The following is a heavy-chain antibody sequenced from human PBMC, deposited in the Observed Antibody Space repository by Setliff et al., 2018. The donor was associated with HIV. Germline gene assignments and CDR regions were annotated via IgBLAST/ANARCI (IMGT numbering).Heavy chain of an antibody. CDR3: ARVRDGYNGDAFDI. CDR2: IIPIFGTA. V-gene: IGHV1-69*05. CDR1: GYTFTSYA. J-gene: IGHJ3*02. D-gene: IGHD5-12*01. Sequence: GASVKVSCKASGYTFTSYAISWVRQAPGQGLEWMGGIIPIFGTANYAQKSQGRVTITTDESTSTAYMELSSLRSEDTAVYYCARVRDGYNGDAFDIWGQGTMVTVSS.